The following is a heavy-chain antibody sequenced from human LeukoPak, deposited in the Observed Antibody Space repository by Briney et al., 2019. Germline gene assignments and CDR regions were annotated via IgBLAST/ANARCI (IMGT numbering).Heavy chain of an antibody. Sequence: PGGSLRLSCAASGFTFNTYWMHWVRQAPGKGLVWVSRINSDGSATTYADSVKGRFTISRDNAKNMLYLQMNNLRAEDTAVYYCAKDRGYSYGYDYYGMDVWGQGTTVTVSS. D-gene: IGHD5-18*01. CDR3: AKDRGYSYGYDYYGMDV. CDR2: INSDGSAT. V-gene: IGHV3-74*01. J-gene: IGHJ6*02. CDR1: GFTFNTYW.